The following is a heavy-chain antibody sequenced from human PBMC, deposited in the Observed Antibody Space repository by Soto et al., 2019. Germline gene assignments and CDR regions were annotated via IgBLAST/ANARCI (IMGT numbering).Heavy chain of an antibody. D-gene: IGHD2-15*01. CDR1: CGSISSSSYY. J-gene: IGHJ4*02. CDR3: ARRDSPAGGLDY. V-gene: IGHV4-39*01. CDR2: IYYSGST. Sequence: SDTLSLTCTFSCGSISSSSYYCVFILQPPGKGLEWIGSIYYSGSTYYNPSLKSRVTISVDTSKNQFSLKLSSVTAADTAVYYCARRDSPAGGLDYWGQGTLVTVSS.